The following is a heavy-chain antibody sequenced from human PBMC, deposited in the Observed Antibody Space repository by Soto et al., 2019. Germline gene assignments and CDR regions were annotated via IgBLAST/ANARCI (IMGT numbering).Heavy chain of an antibody. V-gene: IGHV3-48*02. J-gene: IGHJ5*02. Sequence: EVQLVESGGGLVQPGGSLRLSCAASGFTFSSYSMNWVRQAPGKGLEWVSYISSSSSTIYYADSVKGRFTISRDNAKNSLYAQMNSLRDECTAVCFCAREGGGLNWFDAGGQGPLGTVSS. CDR2: ISSSSSTI. D-gene: IGHD3-16*01. CDR1: GFTFSSYS. CDR3: AREGGGLNWFDA.